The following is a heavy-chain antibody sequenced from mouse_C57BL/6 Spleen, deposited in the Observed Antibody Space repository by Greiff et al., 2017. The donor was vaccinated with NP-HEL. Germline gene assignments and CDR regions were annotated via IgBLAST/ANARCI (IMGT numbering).Heavy chain of an antibody. CDR1: GYTFTGYW. Sequence: QVQLQQSGAELMKPGASVKLSCKATGYTFTGYWIEWVKQRPGHGLEWIGEILPGSGSTNYNEKFKGKATFTADTSTNTAYMQLSSLTTEDSAIYYCARGVYDGYYVYWYFDVWGTGTTVTVSS. CDR2: ILPGSGST. V-gene: IGHV1-9*01. J-gene: IGHJ1*03. CDR3: ARGVYDGYYVYWYFDV. D-gene: IGHD2-3*01.